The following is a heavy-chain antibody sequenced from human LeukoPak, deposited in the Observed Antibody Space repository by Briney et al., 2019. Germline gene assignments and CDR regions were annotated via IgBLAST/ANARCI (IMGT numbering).Heavy chain of an antibody. Sequence: GGSLRLSCAASGFTFSSYSMNWVRQAPGKGLEWVAYISSSSSTIYYADSVNGRFTISRDNAKNSLYLQMNSLRAEDTAVYYCVSVGATIYFDSWGQGTLVTVSS. CDR1: GFTFSSYS. J-gene: IGHJ4*02. CDR2: ISSSSSTI. V-gene: IGHV3-48*01. D-gene: IGHD1-26*01. CDR3: VSVGATIYFDS.